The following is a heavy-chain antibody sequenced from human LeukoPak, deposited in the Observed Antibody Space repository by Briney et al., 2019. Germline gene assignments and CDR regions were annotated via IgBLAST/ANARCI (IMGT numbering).Heavy chain of an antibody. Sequence: ASVKVSCKASGYTFINYYMHWVRQAPGQGLEWMGWINPNSGGTNYAQKFQGRVTMTRDTSISTAYMELSRLRSDDTAVYYCARDPPYYYDSSGWDAFDIWGQGTMVTVSS. J-gene: IGHJ3*02. V-gene: IGHV1-2*02. D-gene: IGHD3-22*01. CDR1: GYTFINYY. CDR3: ARDPPYYYDSSGWDAFDI. CDR2: INPNSGGT.